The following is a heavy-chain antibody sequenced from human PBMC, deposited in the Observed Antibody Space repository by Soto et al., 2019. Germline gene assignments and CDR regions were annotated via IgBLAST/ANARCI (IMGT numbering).Heavy chain of an antibody. CDR2: IYYSGST. V-gene: IGHV4-31*03. CDR3: ASGVTTLSWYFDL. J-gene: IGHJ2*01. D-gene: IGHD4-17*01. CDR1: GGSISSGGYY. Sequence: QVQLQESGPGLVKPSQTLSLTCTVSGGSISSGGYYWSWIRQHPGKGLEWIGYIYYSGSTYYNPSLKRRVTIAVDTSKNQFSLKLSSVTAADTAVYYCASGVTTLSWYFDLWGRGTLVTVSS.